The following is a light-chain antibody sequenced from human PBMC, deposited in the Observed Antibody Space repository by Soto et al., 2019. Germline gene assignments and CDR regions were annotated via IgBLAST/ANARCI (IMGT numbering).Light chain of an antibody. CDR3: QQRYNWPIT. Sequence: ILVTHSPATLSVSPGEIAALSFRASQSVSSYLAWYQQKPGQAPRLLIYDASNRATGIPARFSGSGSGTDFTLTISSLEPEDFSVYYCQQRYNWPITFGQGTRLEI. J-gene: IGKJ5*01. V-gene: IGKV3-11*01. CDR1: QSVSSY. CDR2: DAS.